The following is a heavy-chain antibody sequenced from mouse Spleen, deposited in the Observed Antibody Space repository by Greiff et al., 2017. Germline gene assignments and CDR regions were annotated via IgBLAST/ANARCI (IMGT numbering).Heavy chain of an antibody. J-gene: IGHJ3*01. V-gene: IGHV1-26*01. Sequence: EVQLQQSGPELVKPGASVKISCKASGYTFTDYYMNWVKQSHGKSLEWIGDINPNNGGTSYNQKFKGKATLTVDKSSSTAYMELRSLTSEDSAVYYCARYGLGGNPWFAYWGQGTLVTVSA. D-gene: IGHD2-1*01. CDR2: INPNNGGT. CDR1: GYTFTDYY. CDR3: ARYGLGGNPWFAY.